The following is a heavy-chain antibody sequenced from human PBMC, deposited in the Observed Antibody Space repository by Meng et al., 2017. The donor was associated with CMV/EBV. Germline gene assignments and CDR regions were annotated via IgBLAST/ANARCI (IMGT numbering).Heavy chain of an antibody. J-gene: IGHJ4*01. CDR1: GFTFSSHW. CDR3: ARGRTSVTAN. D-gene: IGHD2-21*02. Sequence: GGSLRLSCAASGFTFSSHWMTWVRQAPGKGLEWAANINQYGSDTNYVDSVKGRFIISRDNAKSSLYLQMNSLRADDTAVYFCARGRTSVTANWGHGTLVTVSS. V-gene: IGHV3-7*01. CDR2: INQYGSDT.